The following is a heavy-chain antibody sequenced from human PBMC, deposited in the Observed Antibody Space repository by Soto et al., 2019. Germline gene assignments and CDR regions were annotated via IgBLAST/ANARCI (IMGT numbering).Heavy chain of an antibody. V-gene: IGHV3-23*01. D-gene: IGHD3-9*01. Sequence: GGSLRLSCAASGFTFSSYAMSWVRQAPGKGLEWVSAISGSGGSTYYADSVKGRFTISRDNSKNTLYLQMNSLRAEDTAVYYCATLLLRITIFEVGDDAFDIWGQGTMVTVSS. J-gene: IGHJ3*02. CDR1: GFTFSSYA. CDR2: ISGSGGST. CDR3: ATLLLRITIFEVGDDAFDI.